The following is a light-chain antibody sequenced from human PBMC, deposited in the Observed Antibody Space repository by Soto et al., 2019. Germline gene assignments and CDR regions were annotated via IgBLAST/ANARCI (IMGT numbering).Light chain of an antibody. J-gene: IGLJ3*02. CDR1: SSDIGNYNL. Sequence: QSALTQPASVSGSPGQSITISCTGTSSDIGNYNLVSWYQHHPGKAPRVIIYEDNKRPSGVSNRFSGSKSGNTASLTISGLQAGDEADYYCCSYASSDVWVFGGGTKVTVL. CDR2: EDN. CDR3: CSYASSDVWV. V-gene: IGLV2-23*01.